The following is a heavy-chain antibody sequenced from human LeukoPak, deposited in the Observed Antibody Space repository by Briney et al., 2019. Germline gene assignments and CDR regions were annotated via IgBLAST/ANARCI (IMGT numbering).Heavy chain of an antibody. D-gene: IGHD2-2*01. V-gene: IGHV3-74*01. CDR2: INSGGTTT. CDR3: ATSNWFDP. J-gene: IGHJ5*02. Sequence: GGSLRLSCAASGFTFSTYWMHWVRQAPGKGLVWVSRINSGGTTTNYVDSVKGRFTISRDNAKNTLHLQMNSLRGEDTAVYYCATSNWFDPWGQGTLVTVSS. CDR1: GFTFSTYW.